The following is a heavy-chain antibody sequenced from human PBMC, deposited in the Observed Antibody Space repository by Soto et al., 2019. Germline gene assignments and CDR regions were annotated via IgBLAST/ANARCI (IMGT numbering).Heavy chain of an antibody. CDR1: GDFISYYS. J-gene: IGHJ5*02. V-gene: IGHV4-4*07. CDR3: ARDDFGRNTRSCDP. D-gene: IGHD4-17*01. Sequence: PSETLSLTCTVSGDFISYYSWAWIRQSAGKGLEWIGRVYSTGTIFYNPSLKSRATMSVDTSKNQFSLKLTSVNAADTAVYYCARDDFGRNTRSCDPWGRGPRGTVAT. CDR2: VYSTGTI.